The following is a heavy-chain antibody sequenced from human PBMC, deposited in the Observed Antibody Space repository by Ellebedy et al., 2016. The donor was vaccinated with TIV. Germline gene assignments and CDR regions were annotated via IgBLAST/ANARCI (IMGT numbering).Heavy chain of an antibody. J-gene: IGHJ6*02. CDR3: ARVRVYGDYNHFSFYYNLDV. V-gene: IGHV1-69*13. CDR1: GGTFSRDT. Sequence: AASVKVSCKTSGGTFSRDTINWVRQAPGQGLEWMGGIIPIFGTTNYAQKFQDRVTITADESTSTAYTELSSLRSEDTAVYYCARVRVYGDYNHFSFYYNLDVWGQGTAVTVPS. D-gene: IGHD4-17*01. CDR2: IIPIFGTT.